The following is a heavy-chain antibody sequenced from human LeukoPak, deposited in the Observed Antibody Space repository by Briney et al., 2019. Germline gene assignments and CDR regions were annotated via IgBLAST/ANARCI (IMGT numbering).Heavy chain of an antibody. V-gene: IGHV3-43D*04. CDR1: GFTFDDYA. D-gene: IGHD3-22*01. CDR2: ISWDNGNT. Sequence: GGSLRLSCAASGFTFDDYAMHWVRQAPGKGLEWVSLISWDNGNTYYADSVKGRFTISRDNSKNSLYLQMESLRAEDTALYYCAKDRYYYDSSGYYYHYFDYWGQGTLVTVSS. CDR3: AKDRYYYDSSGYYYHYFDY. J-gene: IGHJ4*02.